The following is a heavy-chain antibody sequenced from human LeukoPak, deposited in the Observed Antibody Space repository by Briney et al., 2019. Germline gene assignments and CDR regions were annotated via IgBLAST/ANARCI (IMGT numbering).Heavy chain of an antibody. CDR3: ARDLATVTTHFDI. V-gene: IGHV3-48*03. CDR2: ISSSGSTI. CDR1: GFTFSSYE. D-gene: IGHD4-17*01. J-gene: IGHJ3*02. Sequence: GGSLRLSCAASGFTFSSYEMNWVRQAPGKGLEWVSYISSSGSTIYYADSVKGRFTISRDNSKNTLYLQMNSLRAEDTAVYYCARDLATVTTHFDIWGQGTMVTVSS.